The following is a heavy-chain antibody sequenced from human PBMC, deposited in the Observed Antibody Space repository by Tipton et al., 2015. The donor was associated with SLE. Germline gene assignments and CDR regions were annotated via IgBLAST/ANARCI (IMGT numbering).Heavy chain of an antibody. V-gene: IGHV4-31*03. J-gene: IGHJ6*03. CDR2: INHSGRI. Sequence: TLSLTCSVSGDSISSGGHYWNWIRQYPGKGLEWIGEINHSGRINYNPSLKSRVTISQDTSKNQFSLKLTSVTAADTAVYYCARLGKGVMIADYFYYMDVWGKGTTATVSS. CDR3: ARLGKGVMIADYFYYMDV. CDR1: GDSISSGGHY. D-gene: IGHD2-21*01.